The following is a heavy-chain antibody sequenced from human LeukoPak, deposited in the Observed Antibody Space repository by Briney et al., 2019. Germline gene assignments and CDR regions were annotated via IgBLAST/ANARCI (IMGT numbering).Heavy chain of an antibody. CDR3: ARWWLRSGDY. CDR2: INGDGSST. Sequence: QTGGSLRLSCAASGFTFSMYAMHWVRQAPGKGLVWVSRINGDGSSTIYADSVEGRFTISRDNAKNTLYLQMNSPRAEDTAVYYCARWWLRSGDYWGQETLVTVSS. J-gene: IGHJ4*02. CDR1: GFTFSMYA. V-gene: IGHV3-74*01. D-gene: IGHD5-12*01.